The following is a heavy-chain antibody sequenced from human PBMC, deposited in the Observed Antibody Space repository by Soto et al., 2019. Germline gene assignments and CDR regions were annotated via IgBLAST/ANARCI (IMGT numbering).Heavy chain of an antibody. CDR1: GGTFSSYA. D-gene: IGHD5-18*01. CDR2: IIPIFGTA. J-gene: IGHJ4*02. CDR3: ARSVDTAMAAFDY. Sequence: SVKVSCKASGGTFSSYAISWVRQAPGQGLEWMGGIIPIFGTANYAQKFQGRVTITADESTSTAYMELSSLRSEDTAVYYCARSVDTAMAAFDYWGQGTLVTVSS. V-gene: IGHV1-69*13.